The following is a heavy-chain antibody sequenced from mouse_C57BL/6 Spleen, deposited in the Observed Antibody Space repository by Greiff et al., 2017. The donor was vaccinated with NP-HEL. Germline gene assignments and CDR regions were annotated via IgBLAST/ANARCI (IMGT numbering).Heavy chain of an antibody. V-gene: IGHV7-3*01. CDR2: IRNKANGYTT. D-gene: IGHD5-5*01. CDR1: GFTFTDYY. CDR3: ARYIPLPATYFDY. Sequence: EVKLMESGGGLVQPGGSLSLSCAASGFTFTDYYMSWVRQPPGKALEWLGFIRNKANGYTTEYSASVKGRFTISRDNSQSILYLQMNALRAEDSATYYCARYIPLPATYFDYWGQGTTLTVSS. J-gene: IGHJ2*01.